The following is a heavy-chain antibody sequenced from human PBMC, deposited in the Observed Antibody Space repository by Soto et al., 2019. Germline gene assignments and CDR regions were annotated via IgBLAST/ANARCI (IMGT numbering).Heavy chain of an antibody. V-gene: IGHV1-18*04. CDR2: ISAYNGNT. J-gene: IGHJ3*02. Sequence: ASVKVSCKASGYTFTSYGISWVRQAPGQGLEWMGWISAYNGNTNYAQKLQGRVTMTTDTSTSTAYMELRSLRSDDTAVYYCARELYDFWSGYHLSAFDIWGQGTMVT. CDR1: GYTFTSYG. D-gene: IGHD3-3*01. CDR3: ARELYDFWSGYHLSAFDI.